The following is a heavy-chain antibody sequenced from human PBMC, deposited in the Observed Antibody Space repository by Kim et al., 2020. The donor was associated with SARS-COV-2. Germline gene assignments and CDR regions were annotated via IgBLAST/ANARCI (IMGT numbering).Heavy chain of an antibody. CDR1: GYNFPNYW. CDR2: IYPGDSDI. J-gene: IGHJ4*02. Sequence: GESLKISCKGSGYNFPNYWIGWVRQMPGKGLEWMGIIYPGDSDIRYSPSFQGQVTISADKSITTAYLQWSRLKASDTAIYYCARSAGPYDYYFDYWGQGTLVTVSS. CDR3: ARSAGPYDYYFDY. V-gene: IGHV5-51*01. D-gene: IGHD3-16*01.